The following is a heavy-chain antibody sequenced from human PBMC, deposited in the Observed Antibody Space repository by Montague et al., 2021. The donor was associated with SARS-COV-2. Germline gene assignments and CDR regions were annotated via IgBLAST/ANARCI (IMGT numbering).Heavy chain of an antibody. D-gene: IGHD6-25*01. J-gene: IGHJ5*02. Sequence: TLSLTCTVSGGSISTGSYYWSWIRQPAGKGLEWIGRIYTSGSTNYNPSLKSRVTISVDTSKNQFSLKLSSVTAADTAVYYCARDGYSSGWNGLRWFDPWGQGTLVTVSS. CDR2: IYTSGST. CDR3: ARDGYSSGWNGLRWFDP. CDR1: GGSISTGSYY. V-gene: IGHV4-61*02.